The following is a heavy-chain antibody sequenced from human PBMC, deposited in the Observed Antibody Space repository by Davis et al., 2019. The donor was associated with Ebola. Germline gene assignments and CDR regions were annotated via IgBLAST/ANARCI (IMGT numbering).Heavy chain of an antibody. V-gene: IGHV3-21*01. CDR3: ARDFYQAVGSSGFDA. J-gene: IGHJ4*01. CDR1: GFTFSMYS. Sequence: GGSLRLSCAATGFTFSMYSMNWVRQAPGKGLEWVSSISSGGNFIDYADSLNGRFTVSRDNAKNSLYLQLHSLRAEDTAIYYCARDFYQAVGSSGFDAWGQGTLVTVSS. CDR2: ISSGGNFI. D-gene: IGHD2/OR15-2a*01.